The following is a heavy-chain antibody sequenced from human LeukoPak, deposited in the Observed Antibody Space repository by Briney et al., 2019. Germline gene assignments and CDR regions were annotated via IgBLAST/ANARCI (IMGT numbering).Heavy chain of an antibody. CDR3: AKDRGSSSSRYYYYMDV. CDR2: INWDDGST. V-gene: IGHV3-43*01. D-gene: IGHD6-6*01. CDR1: GFTFDDYT. J-gene: IGHJ6*03. Sequence: GGSLRLSCAASGFTFDDYTMHWVRQAPGKDLEWVSLINWDDGSTFYADSVKGRFTISRDNSKNSLYLQMNSLRTGDTALYYCAKDRGSSSSRYYYYMDVWGKGTTVTVSS.